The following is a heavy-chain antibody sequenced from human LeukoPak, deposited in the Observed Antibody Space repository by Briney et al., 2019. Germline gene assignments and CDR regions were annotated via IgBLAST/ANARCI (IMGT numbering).Heavy chain of an antibody. CDR3: ASGIQLFDY. V-gene: IGHV4-39*07. CDR1: GGSISSSSYY. Sequence: PSETLSLTCTVSGGSISSSSYYWGWIRQPPGKGLEWIGSIYYSGSTYYNPSLKSRVTISVDTSKNQFSLKLSSVTAADTAVYYCASGIQLFDYWGQGTLVTVSS. D-gene: IGHD5-18*01. CDR2: IYYSGST. J-gene: IGHJ4*02.